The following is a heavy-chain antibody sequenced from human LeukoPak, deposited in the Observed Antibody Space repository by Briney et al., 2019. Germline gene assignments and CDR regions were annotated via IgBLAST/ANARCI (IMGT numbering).Heavy chain of an antibody. CDR1: GYTFSNHG. CDR2: ISCYNGDT. CDR3: ARDPSNSNGYHAHFDS. V-gene: IGHV1-18*01. D-gene: IGHD3-22*01. J-gene: IGHJ4*02. Sequence: GASVKVSCKASGYTFSNHGISWVRQAPGQGLEWMGWISCYNGDTMYAQNVRGRVTMTRDTSTRTVYMELRSLRSDDTAMYYCARDPSNSNGYHAHFDSWGQGTLVTVSS.